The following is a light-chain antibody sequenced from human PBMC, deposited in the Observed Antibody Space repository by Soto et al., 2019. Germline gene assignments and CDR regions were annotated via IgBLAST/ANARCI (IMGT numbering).Light chain of an antibody. CDR2: DAS. Sequence: EIVLTQSPATLSLSPGERATLSCRASQSVSIYLAWYQQKPGQAPRLLIYDASNRATGIPARFSGSGSGTDFTLTISSLEPEDFVVYYCQQRKTWPPITFGQGTRLDIK. J-gene: IGKJ5*01. CDR1: QSVSIY. V-gene: IGKV3-11*01. CDR3: QQRKTWPPIT.